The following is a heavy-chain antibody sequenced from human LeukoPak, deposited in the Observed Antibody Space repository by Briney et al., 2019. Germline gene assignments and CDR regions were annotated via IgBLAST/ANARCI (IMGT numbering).Heavy chain of an antibody. CDR1: GFIFSSYS. CDR3: ARDWYSSSSLDY. V-gene: IGHV3-21*01. Sequence: SGGSLRLSCVVSGFIFSSYSINWVRQAPGKGLEWVSSITSSSTYIYYADSVKGRFTISRDNAKNSLYLQMDSLRAEDTAVYYCARDWYSSSSLDYWGPGTLVTVSS. D-gene: IGHD6-19*01. CDR2: ITSSSTYI. J-gene: IGHJ4*02.